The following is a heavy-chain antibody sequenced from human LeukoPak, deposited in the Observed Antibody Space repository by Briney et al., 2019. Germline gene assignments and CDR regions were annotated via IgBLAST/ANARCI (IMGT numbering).Heavy chain of an antibody. CDR2: ISYDGSNK. Sequence: PGGSLRLSCAASGFTFSSYAMHWVRQAPGKGLEWVAVISYDGSNKYYADSVKGRFTISRDNAKNSLYLQMNSLRAEDTAVYYCARDLVAHDSSGLDAFDIWGQGTMATVSS. CDR3: ARDLVAHDSSGLDAFDI. CDR1: GFTFSSYA. J-gene: IGHJ3*02. D-gene: IGHD3-22*01. V-gene: IGHV3-30*04.